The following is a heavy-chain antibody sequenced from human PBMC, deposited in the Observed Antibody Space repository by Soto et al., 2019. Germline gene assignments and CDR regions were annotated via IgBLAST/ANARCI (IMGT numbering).Heavy chain of an antibody. D-gene: IGHD3-22*01. CDR3: ARHGLYHYNTGGYFPDS. V-gene: IGHV4-39*01. J-gene: IGHJ4*02. Sequence: SETLSLTCTVSGASITSTNFYWAWIRQPPGKGLEWIGSISYSGYTYYRPSLKSRVTISRAASKNQFSLKLTSVTAADTGVYFCARHGLYHYNTGGYFPDSWGQGTLVTVSS. CDR2: ISYSGYT. CDR1: GASITSTNFY.